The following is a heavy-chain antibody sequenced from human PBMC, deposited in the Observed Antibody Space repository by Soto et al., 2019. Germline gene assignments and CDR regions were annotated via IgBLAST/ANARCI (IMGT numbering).Heavy chain of an antibody. V-gene: IGHV5-51*01. J-gene: IGHJ5*01. CDR1: GYNFTTSW. CDR2: IYPGDSDT. Sequence: PGESLKISCKGSGYNFTTSWIGWVRQMPGKGLEWMGIIYPGDSDTRYSPSFQGQVTISADKSINTAYLQWSSLKASDTAMYYCARRGGPSYYYDSSGPNWFDSWGQGTLVTVSS. CDR3: ARRGGPSYYYDSSGPNWFDS. D-gene: IGHD3-22*01.